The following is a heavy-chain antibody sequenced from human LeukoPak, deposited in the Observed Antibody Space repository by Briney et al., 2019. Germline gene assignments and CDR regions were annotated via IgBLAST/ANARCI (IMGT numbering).Heavy chain of an antibody. D-gene: IGHD6-19*01. CDR1: GGSISSSSYY. CDR2: TYYTGST. Sequence: PSETLSLTCTVSGGSISSSSYYWGWIRQPPGKGLEFIGNTYYTGSTYYNPSLKSRVTISVDTSKSQFSLRLSSVTAADTAVYYCARLAGDYFDYWGQGTLVTVSS. J-gene: IGHJ4*02. CDR3: ARLAGDYFDY. V-gene: IGHV4-39*01.